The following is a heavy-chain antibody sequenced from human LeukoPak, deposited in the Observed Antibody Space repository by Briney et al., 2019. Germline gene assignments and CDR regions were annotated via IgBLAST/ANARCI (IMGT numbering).Heavy chain of an antibody. CDR1: GFTFSNYW. CDR3: ALDSSSWYRVPFDY. D-gene: IGHD6-13*01. V-gene: IGHV3-7*01. J-gene: IGHJ4*02. Sequence: GGSLRLSCAVSGFTFSNYWMSWVRQAPGKGLEWVANIKQDGSEKYYVDSVKGRFTISRDNAKNSLYLQTHSLRAEDTAVYYSALDSSSWYRVPFDYWGQGTLVTVSS. CDR2: IKQDGSEK.